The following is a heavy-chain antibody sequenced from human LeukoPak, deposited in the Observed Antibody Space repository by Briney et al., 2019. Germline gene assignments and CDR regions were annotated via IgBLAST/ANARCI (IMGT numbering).Heavy chain of an antibody. CDR1: GFTFSSYW. J-gene: IGHJ1*01. Sequence: NPGGSLRLSCAASGFTFSSYWMSWVRQPPGKGLEWIGSIYYSGSTYYNPSLKSRVTISVDTSKNQFSLKLSSVTAADTAVYYCARSLAEYFQHWGQGTLVTVSS. CDR3: ARSLAEYFQH. V-gene: IGHV4-39*01. CDR2: IYYSGST.